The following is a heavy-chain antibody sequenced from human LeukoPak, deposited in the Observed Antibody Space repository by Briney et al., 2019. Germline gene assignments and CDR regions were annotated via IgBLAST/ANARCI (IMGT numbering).Heavy chain of an antibody. D-gene: IGHD1-26*01. V-gene: IGHV3-23*01. J-gene: IGHJ4*02. CDR3: AKSPSGSPGVFDY. Sequence: GGSLRLSCVASGLRFRSCAMSWVRQAPGKGLEWVSAISGSGGSTYYADSVKGRFTISRDNSKNTLYLQMNSLRAEDTAVYYCAKSPSGSPGVFDYWGQGTLVTVSS. CDR2: ISGSGGST. CDR1: GLRFRSCA.